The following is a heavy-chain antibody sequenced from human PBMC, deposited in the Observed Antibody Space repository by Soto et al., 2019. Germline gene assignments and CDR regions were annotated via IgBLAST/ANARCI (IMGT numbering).Heavy chain of an antibody. J-gene: IGHJ6*02. D-gene: IGHD6-19*01. CDR2: IYYSGSP. Sequence: SETLSLTCTVSGGSISSYYWGWIRQPPGKGLEWIGYIYYSGSPYYNPSLKSRVTISVDTSENQFSLKLSSVTAADTAVYYCAVPAASVAGASGSYYYYGMDVWGQGTTVTVSS. CDR3: AVPAASVAGASGSYYYYGMDV. CDR1: GGSISSYY. V-gene: IGHV4-59*04.